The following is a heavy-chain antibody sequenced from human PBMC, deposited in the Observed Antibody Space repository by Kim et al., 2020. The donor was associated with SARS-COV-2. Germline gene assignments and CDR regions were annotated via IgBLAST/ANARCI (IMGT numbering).Heavy chain of an antibody. Sequence: ASVKVSCKASGYTFTSYAMHWVRQAPGQRLEWMGWINAGNGNTKYSQKFQGRVTITRDTSASTAYMELSSLRSEDTAVYYCARDPKRVKVLDAFDIWGQGTMVTVSS. J-gene: IGHJ3*02. D-gene: IGHD3-10*01. CDR1: GYTFTSYA. CDR3: ARDPKRVKVLDAFDI. CDR2: INAGNGNT. V-gene: IGHV1-3*01.